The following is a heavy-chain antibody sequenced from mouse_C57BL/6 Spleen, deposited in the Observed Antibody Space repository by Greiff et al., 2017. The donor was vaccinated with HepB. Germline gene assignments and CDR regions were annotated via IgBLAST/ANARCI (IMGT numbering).Heavy chain of an antibody. CDR2: ISSGSSTI. CDR1: GFTFSDYG. J-gene: IGHJ1*03. V-gene: IGHV5-17*01. CDR3: ARSYDYEWYFDV. Sequence: EVKLMESGGGLVKPGGSLKLSCAASGFTFSDYGMHWVRQAPEKGLEWVAYISSGSSTIYYADTVRGRFTISRDNAKNTLFLQMTSLRSEDTAMYYCARSYDYEWYFDVWGTRTTVTVSS. D-gene: IGHD2-4*01.